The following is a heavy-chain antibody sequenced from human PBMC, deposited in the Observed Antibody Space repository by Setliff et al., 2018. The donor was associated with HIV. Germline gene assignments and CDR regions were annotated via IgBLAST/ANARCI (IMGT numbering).Heavy chain of an antibody. Sequence: PGGSLRLSCAGSGFTFSSYAMSWVRQAPGKGLEWVSVITNSGSDTYHADSVKGRFTISRDKSKNTVYLQMNSQKAEDTAEYYCARDWRHGYDLNFDYWGQGTLVTVSS. CDR3: ARDWRHGYDLNFDY. CDR1: GFTFSSYA. CDR2: ITNSGSDT. D-gene: IGHD5-12*01. J-gene: IGHJ4*02. V-gene: IGHV3-23*01.